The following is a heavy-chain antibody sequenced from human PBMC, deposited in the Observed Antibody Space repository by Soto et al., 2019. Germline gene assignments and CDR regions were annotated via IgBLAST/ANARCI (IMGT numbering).Heavy chain of an antibody. D-gene: IGHD3-22*01. CDR2: INPSGGST. V-gene: IGHV1-46*01. Sequence: GASVKVSCKASGYTFTSYHMHWVRQAPGQGLEWMGIINPSGGSTSYAQKFQGRVTMTRDTSTSTVYMELSSLRSEDTAVYYCARDDSSGYYYYWGQGTLVTVSS. CDR1: GYTFTSYH. J-gene: IGHJ4*02. CDR3: ARDDSSGYYYY.